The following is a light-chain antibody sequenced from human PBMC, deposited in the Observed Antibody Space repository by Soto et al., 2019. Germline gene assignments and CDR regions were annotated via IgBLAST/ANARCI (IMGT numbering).Light chain of an antibody. J-gene: IGKJ1*01. CDR3: QQYSSSRT. V-gene: IGKV3-11*01. Sequence: EIVLTQSPATLSLSPGERATLSCRASQSVSGCLAWYQQKPGQAPRLLIFDASNRATGIPARFSGSGSGTDFTLTISRLEPEDFAVYYCQQYSSSRTFGQGTKVDIK. CDR1: QSVSGC. CDR2: DAS.